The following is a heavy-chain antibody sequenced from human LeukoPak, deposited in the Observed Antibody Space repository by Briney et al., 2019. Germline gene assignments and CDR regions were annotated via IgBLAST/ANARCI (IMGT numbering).Heavy chain of an antibody. J-gene: IGHJ4*02. CDR1: GFTFSSYA. V-gene: IGHV3-23*01. CDR2: ISGSGGST. Sequence: GGSLRLSCAASGFTFSSYAMSWVRQAPGEGLEWVSAISGSGGSTYYADSVKGRYPISRDNSKNTLYLQMNSLRAEDTAVYYCAKGSYYDILTGYYLDYWGQGTLVTVSS. CDR3: AKGSYYDILTGYYLDY. D-gene: IGHD3-9*01.